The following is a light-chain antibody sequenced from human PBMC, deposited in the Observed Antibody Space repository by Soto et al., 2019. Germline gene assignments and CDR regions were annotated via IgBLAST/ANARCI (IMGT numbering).Light chain of an antibody. CDR3: QQRSNWPPT. Sequence: EIVLTQSPATLSLSPGERATLSCRASQSVSSYLAWYQQKPGQAPRLLIYDASNKATGIPARFSGSGSGTHFTLTISTIEPEAFAVYYCQQRSNWPPTFGGGTKVEIK. V-gene: IGKV3-11*01. CDR2: DAS. J-gene: IGKJ4*01. CDR1: QSVSSY.